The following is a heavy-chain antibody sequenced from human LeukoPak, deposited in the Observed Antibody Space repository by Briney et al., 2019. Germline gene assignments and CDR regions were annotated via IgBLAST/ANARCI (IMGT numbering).Heavy chain of an antibody. Sequence: GASVKVSCKASGYTFTGYYMHWVRQAPGQGLEWMGWIIAYNGNTNFAQKVQGRVTMTTDTSTSTAYMELRSLRSDDTAVYYCARLSGTRWNYYYYGMDVWGQGTTATVSS. V-gene: IGHV1-18*04. CDR1: GYTFTGYY. D-gene: IGHD1-14*01. CDR2: IIAYNGNT. CDR3: ARLSGTRWNYYYYGMDV. J-gene: IGHJ6*02.